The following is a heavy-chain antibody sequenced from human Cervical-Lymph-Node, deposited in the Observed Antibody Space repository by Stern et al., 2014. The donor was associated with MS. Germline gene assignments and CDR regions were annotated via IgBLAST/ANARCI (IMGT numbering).Heavy chain of an antibody. Sequence: VQLVESGAEVKKPGASVKVSCKASGYIFNIYGISWGRQAPGQGLEWMGWISAYNGDTKYPQRLQGRVTMTTDTSTSTAYMELRSLRSDDTAVYYCARAGDSLDYWGQGTLVAVSS. J-gene: IGHJ4*02. V-gene: IGHV1-18*01. D-gene: IGHD2-21*02. CDR1: GYIFNIYG. CDR3: ARAGDSLDY. CDR2: ISAYNGDT.